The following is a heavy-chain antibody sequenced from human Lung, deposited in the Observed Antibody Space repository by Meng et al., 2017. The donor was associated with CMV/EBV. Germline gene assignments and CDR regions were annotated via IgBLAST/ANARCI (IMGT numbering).Heavy chain of an antibody. V-gene: IGHV4-4*02. CDR1: SISSSNW. J-gene: IGHJ5*02. D-gene: IGHD2-2*01. Sequence: SISSSNWWSWARQPPEKGLEWIGEIYHSGSTNYNPSLTSRVTISVDQSKNQFSLKLSSVAAADTAVYYCAGDFSDIVVVPAAMGGFDPWGQGTLVTVSS. CDR3: AGDFSDIVVVPAAMGGFDP. CDR2: IYHSGST.